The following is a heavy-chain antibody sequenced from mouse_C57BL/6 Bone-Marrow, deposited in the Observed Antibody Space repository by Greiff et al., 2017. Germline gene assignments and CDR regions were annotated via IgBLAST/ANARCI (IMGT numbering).Heavy chain of an antibody. D-gene: IGHD1-1*01. CDR1: GYTFTSYW. CDR2: IDPSDSYT. V-gene: IGHV1-69*01. Sequence: QVQLQQPGAELVMPGASVKLSCKASGYTFTSYWMHWVKQRPGRGLEWIGEIDPSDSYTNYNQKFKGKSTLTVDKSSSTAYMQLSSLTSEDSAVYYCARDYGFAYWGQGTLVTVSA. J-gene: IGHJ3*01. CDR3: ARDYGFAY.